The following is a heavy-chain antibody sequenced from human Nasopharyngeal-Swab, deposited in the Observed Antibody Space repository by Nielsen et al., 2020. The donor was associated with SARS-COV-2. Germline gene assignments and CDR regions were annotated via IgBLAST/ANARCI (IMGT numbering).Heavy chain of an antibody. V-gene: IGHV3-11*04. D-gene: IGHD1-26*01. CDR3: ARKSGSYSFFDY. CDR2: ISSSGSTI. J-gene: IGHJ4*02. CDR1: GFTFSDYY. Sequence: GESLKISCAASGFTFSDYYMSWIRQAPGKGLEWVSYISSSGSTIYYADSVKGRFTISRDNAKNSLYLQMNSLRAEDTAFYYCARKSGSYSFFDYWGQGTLVTVSS.